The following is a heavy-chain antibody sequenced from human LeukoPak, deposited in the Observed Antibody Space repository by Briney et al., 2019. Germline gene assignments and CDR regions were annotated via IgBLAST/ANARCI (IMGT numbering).Heavy chain of an antibody. V-gene: IGHV3-33*01. CDR2: IRYDGGNK. J-gene: IGHJ6*02. D-gene: IGHD2-15*01. Sequence: GGSLRLSCAASGFTFSTYGMHWVRQAPGKGLEWVAVIRYDGGNKNYGDSVKGRFTISRDNAKNSLYLQMNSLRAEDTAVYYCARDGGGPLYGMDVWGQGTAVTVSS. CDR3: ARDGGGPLYGMDV. CDR1: GFTFSTYG.